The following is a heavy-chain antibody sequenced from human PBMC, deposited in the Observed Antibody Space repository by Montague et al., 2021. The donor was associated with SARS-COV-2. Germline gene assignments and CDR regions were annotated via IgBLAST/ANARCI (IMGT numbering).Heavy chain of an antibody. CDR2: VHYSGGT. J-gene: IGHJ4*02. CDR3: ARGISSWWAVGH. Sequence: SETLSLTCSVSGVSISTSGYYWGWVHQSPGKGLEWIGSVHYSGGTNYNPSLESRVTIYVDTSKNMFSLRLRSVTAADTAVYYCARGISSWWAVGHWGQGILVTVSS. V-gene: IGHV4-39*01. CDR1: GVSISTSGYY. D-gene: IGHD6-13*01.